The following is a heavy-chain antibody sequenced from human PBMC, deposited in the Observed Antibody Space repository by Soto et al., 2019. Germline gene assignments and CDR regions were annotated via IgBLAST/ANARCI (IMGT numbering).Heavy chain of an antibody. Sequence: EVQLVESGGGLVKPGGSLRLSCAASGFTFSSYSMNWVRQAPGKGLEWVSSISSSSSYIYYADSVKGRFTISRDNAKNSLYLQMNRLGAEDTAVYYCARELTRTLGRGGFDPWGQGTLVTVSS. CDR2: ISSSSSYI. CDR3: ARELTRTLGRGGFDP. CDR1: GFTFSSYS. J-gene: IGHJ5*02. V-gene: IGHV3-21*01. D-gene: IGHD1-26*01.